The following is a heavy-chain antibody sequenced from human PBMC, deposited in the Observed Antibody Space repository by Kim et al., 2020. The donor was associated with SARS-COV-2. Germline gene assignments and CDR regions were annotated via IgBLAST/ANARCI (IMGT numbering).Heavy chain of an antibody. V-gene: IGHV5-51*01. Sequence: RCSPSFQGKVTLSADKSISTAYLQWSSLKASDTAMYYCARHMLSDSAFDIWGQGTMVTVSS. D-gene: IGHD3-10*02. J-gene: IGHJ3*02. CDR3: ARHMLSDSAFDI.